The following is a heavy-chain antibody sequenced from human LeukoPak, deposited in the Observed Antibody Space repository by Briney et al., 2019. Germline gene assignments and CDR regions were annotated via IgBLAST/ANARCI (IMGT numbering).Heavy chain of an antibody. Sequence: ASVKVSCKASGYTFTSYGISWVRQAPRQGLEGMGWISAYNGNTNYAQKLQGRVTMTTDTSTSTAYMELRSLRSDDTAVYYCASGYCSGGSCHNYYYYMDVWGKGTTVTVSS. D-gene: IGHD2-15*01. V-gene: IGHV1-18*01. CDR1: GYTFTSYG. J-gene: IGHJ6*03. CDR3: ASGYCSGGSCHNYYYYMDV. CDR2: ISAYNGNT.